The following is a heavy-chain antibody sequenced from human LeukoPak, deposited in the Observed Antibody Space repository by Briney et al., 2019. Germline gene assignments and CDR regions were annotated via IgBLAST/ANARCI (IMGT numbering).Heavy chain of an antibody. Sequence: ASVKVSCKASRYTFTGYYMHWVRQAPGQGLEWMGRINPNSGGTHYAQKFQGRATITQDTCISTAYMELSRLRSDDTAVYYCARVGVRESSSWYYDAFDIWGQGTMVTVST. V-gene: IGHV1-2*06. J-gene: IGHJ3*02. D-gene: IGHD6-13*01. CDR2: INPNSGGT. CDR3: ARVGVRESSSWYYDAFDI. CDR1: RYTFTGYY.